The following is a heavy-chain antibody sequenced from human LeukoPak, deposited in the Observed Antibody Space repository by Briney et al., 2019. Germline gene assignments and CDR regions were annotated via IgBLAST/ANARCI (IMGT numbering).Heavy chain of an antibody. CDR1: GFTFSSYA. Sequence: GGSLRLSCAASGFTFSSYAMHWVRQAPGKGLEWVAVISYDGSNKYYADSVKGRFTISRDNSKNTLYLQMNSLRAEDTAVYYCAKIPSYYYDSSGYPADYWGQGTLVTVSS. CDR3: AKIPSYYYDSSGYPADY. D-gene: IGHD3-22*01. V-gene: IGHV3-30*04. CDR2: ISYDGSNK. J-gene: IGHJ4*02.